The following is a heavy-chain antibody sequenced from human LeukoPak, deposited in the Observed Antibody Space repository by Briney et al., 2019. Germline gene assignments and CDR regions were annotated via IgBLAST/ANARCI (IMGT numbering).Heavy chain of an antibody. Sequence: QPGGSLRLSCAASGFSFTSYWMSWVRQAPGMGLEWVAIINQDGSERYYVDSVKGRFTVSRDSAKNSLYLQMDSLRVEDTAVYYCARDKITGASTNDYWGQGTLVTVSS. J-gene: IGHJ4*02. CDR3: ARDKITGASTNDY. CDR1: GFSFTSYW. D-gene: IGHD1-14*01. CDR2: INQDGSER. V-gene: IGHV3-7*01.